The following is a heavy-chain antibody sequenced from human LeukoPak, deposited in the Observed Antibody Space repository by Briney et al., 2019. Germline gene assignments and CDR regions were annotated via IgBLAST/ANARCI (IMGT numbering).Heavy chain of an antibody. CDR3: ARWLRYGYYFDY. D-gene: IGHD5-12*01. Sequence: SETLSLTCTVSGGSVSSGSYYWSWIRQPSGKGLEWIGYIYYSGSTNYNPSLKSRVTISVDTSKDQFSLKLSSVTAADTAVYYCARWLRYGYYFDYWGQGTLVTVSS. J-gene: IGHJ4*02. CDR1: GGSVSSGSYY. V-gene: IGHV4-61*01. CDR2: IYYSGST.